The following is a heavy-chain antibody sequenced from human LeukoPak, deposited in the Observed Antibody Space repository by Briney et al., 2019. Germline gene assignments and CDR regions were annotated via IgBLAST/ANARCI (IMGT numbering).Heavy chain of an antibody. J-gene: IGHJ3*02. CDR1: GGSISSSSYY. D-gene: IGHD1-26*01. CDR2: IYYSGST. Sequence: SETLSLTCTVSGGSISSSSYYWGWIRQPPGKGLEWIGSIYYSGSTYYNPSLKSRVTISVDTSKNQFSLKLSSVTAADTAVYYCARLGSGSYYGDAFDIWGQGTMVTVSP. CDR3: ARLGSGSYYGDAFDI. V-gene: IGHV4-39*01.